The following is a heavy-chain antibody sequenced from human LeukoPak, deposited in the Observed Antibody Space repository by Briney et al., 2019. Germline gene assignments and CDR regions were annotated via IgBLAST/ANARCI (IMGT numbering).Heavy chain of an antibody. J-gene: IGHJ4*02. D-gene: IGHD6-6*01. CDR1: GSTFSSYW. Sequence: GGSLRLSCAASGSTFSSYWMSWVRQAPGKGLEWVANIKQDGGEKYYVDSVKGRFTISRDNAKNSLYLQMNSLRAEDTAVYYCATYSRVGQLVGYFDYWGQGTLVTVSS. CDR3: ATYSRVGQLVGYFDY. CDR2: IKQDGGEK. V-gene: IGHV3-7*01.